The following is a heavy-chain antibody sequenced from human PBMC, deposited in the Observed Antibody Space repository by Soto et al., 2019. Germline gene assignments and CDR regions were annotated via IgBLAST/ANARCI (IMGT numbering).Heavy chain of an antibody. V-gene: IGHV2-70*01. Sequence: SGPTLVNPTQTLTLTCTFSGFSLSTSGMCVSWIRQPPGKALEWLALIDWDDDKYYSTSLKTRLTISKDTSKNQVVLTMTNMDPVDTATYSCPRIRRSSSWFYGMDVWGQGTTVTVSS. D-gene: IGHD6-13*01. J-gene: IGHJ6*02. CDR2: IDWDDDK. CDR3: PRIRRSSSWFYGMDV. CDR1: GFSLSTSGMC.